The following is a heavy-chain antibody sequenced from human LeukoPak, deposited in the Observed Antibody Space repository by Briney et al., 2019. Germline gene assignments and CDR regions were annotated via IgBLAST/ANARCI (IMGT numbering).Heavy chain of an antibody. Sequence: GGSLRLSCAASGFTFSSYGMHWVRQAPGKGLEWVAFIRYDGSNKYYADSVKGRFTISRGNSKNTLYLQMNSLRAEDTAVYYCAKSRPQYSYGLYYFDYWGQGTLVTVSS. CDR1: GFTFSSYG. V-gene: IGHV3-30*02. CDR2: IRYDGSNK. J-gene: IGHJ4*02. CDR3: AKSRPQYSYGLYYFDY. D-gene: IGHD5-18*01.